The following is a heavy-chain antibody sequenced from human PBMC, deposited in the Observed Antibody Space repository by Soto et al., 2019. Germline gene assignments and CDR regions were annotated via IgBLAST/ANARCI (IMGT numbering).Heavy chain of an antibody. D-gene: IGHD5-18*01. CDR3: ARAMPGYSYVSRWASWFDP. J-gene: IGHJ5*02. CDR2: IYYSGST. V-gene: IGHV4-30-4*01. CDR1: DGSISSGDYS. Sequence: PSETLSLTCTVSDGSISSGDYSWSWIRQPTGKGLEWIGYIYYSGSTYYNPSLKSRVTISVDTSKNQFSLKLSSVTAADTAVYYCARAMPGYSYVSRWASWFDPWGQGTLVTVSS.